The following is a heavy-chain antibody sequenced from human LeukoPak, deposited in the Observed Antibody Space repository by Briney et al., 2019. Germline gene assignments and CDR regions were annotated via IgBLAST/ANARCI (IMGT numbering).Heavy chain of an antibody. CDR1: GFTFSSYE. J-gene: IGHJ4*02. V-gene: IGHV3-74*01. D-gene: IGHD3-9*01. Sequence: GGSLRLSCAASGFTFSSYEVNWVRQAPGKGLVWVSRINSDGSSTSYADSVKGRFTISRDNAKNTLYLQMNSLRAEDTAVYYCARDDILTGTTPFDYWGQGTLVTVSS. CDR2: INSDGSST. CDR3: ARDDILTGTTPFDY.